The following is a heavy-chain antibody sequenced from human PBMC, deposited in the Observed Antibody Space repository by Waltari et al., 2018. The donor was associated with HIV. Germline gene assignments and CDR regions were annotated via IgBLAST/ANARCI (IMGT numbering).Heavy chain of an antibody. Sequence: QVQLVQSGAEGKKPGASVKVSCRASGNTFTAYYIHWVRQAPGQGLEWMGWINSNSGGTNSALKFQGRVTMTRDTSIRTAYMELTRLRSDDTAVYYCARGFSWLGELHRSDWYFDLWGRGTLVTVSS. CDR2: INSNSGGT. CDR3: ARGFSWLGELHRSDWYFDL. J-gene: IGHJ2*01. CDR1: GNTFTAYY. D-gene: IGHD3-10*01. V-gene: IGHV1-2*02.